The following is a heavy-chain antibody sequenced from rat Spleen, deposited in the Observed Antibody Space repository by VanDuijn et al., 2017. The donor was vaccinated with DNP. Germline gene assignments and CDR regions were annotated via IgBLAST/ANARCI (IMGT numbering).Heavy chain of an antibody. CDR2: ITSSGST. D-gene: IGHD1-11*01. J-gene: IGHJ2*01. CDR1: GYSITSHY. V-gene: IGHV3-1*01. CDR3: SSHLRRVSYFDY. Sequence: EMHLQESGPGLVEPSQSLSLTCSVTGYSITSHYWGWIRKFPGNKMEWIGHITSSGSTFFNPSLKSRISITRDTSKNQFFLQLKSVTTEDTATYYCSSHLRRVSYFDYWGQGVMVTVSS.